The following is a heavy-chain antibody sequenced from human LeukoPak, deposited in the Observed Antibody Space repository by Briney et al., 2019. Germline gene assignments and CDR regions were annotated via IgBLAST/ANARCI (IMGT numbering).Heavy chain of an antibody. CDR2: TYYRSKWYN. J-gene: IGHJ4*02. Sequence: SQTLSLTCAISGDSVSSNSIAWTWIRQSSSGVLEWLGRTYYRSKWYNGYAVSVKSRISINPDTSKNQFSLQLNSVTPEDTAVYYCARNRGGAIDYWGQGTLVTVSS. CDR3: ARNRGGAIDY. V-gene: IGHV6-1*01. CDR1: GDSVSSNSIA.